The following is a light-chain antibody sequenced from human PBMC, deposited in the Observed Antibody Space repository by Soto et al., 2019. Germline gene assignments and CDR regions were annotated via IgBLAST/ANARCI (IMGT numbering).Light chain of an antibody. CDR2: EVS. V-gene: IGKV2D-29*01. J-gene: IGKJ1*01. CDR3: MQSLHLPWT. Sequence: EIVMTQTPLSLSVTPGQPASISCKSSQSLLHSDGKTYVYWYQQKPGHTPQLLISEVSKRFSGVPDRFSGSGSGTDFTLRISRVEAGDVGIYYCMQSLHLPWTFGQGTKVE. CDR1: QSLLHSDGKTY.